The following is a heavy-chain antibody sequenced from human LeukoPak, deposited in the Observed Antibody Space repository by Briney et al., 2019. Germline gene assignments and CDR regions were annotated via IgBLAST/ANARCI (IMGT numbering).Heavy chain of an antibody. CDR1: GFTFGDYA. CDR2: IRSKAYGGTT. D-gene: IGHD6-19*01. J-gene: IGHJ5*02. Sequence: GGSLRLSCTASGFTFGDYAMSWFRQAQGKGLEWVGFIRSKAYGGTTEYAASVKGRFTISRDDSKSIAYLQMNSLKTEHTAVYYCTRAGLIWQWLVGSWFDPWGQGTLVTVSS. CDR3: TRAGLIWQWLVGSWFDP. V-gene: IGHV3-49*03.